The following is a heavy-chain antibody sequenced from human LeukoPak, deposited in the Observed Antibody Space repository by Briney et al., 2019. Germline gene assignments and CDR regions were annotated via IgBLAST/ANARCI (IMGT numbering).Heavy chain of an antibody. V-gene: IGHV4-59*08. CDR2: IYYSGST. J-gene: IGHJ4*02. CDR1: GGSISSYY. CDR3: AGPYYYGSGTAEV. D-gene: IGHD3-10*01. Sequence: SETLSLTCTVSGGSISSYYWSWIQQPPGKGLEWIGYIYYSGSTNYNPSLKSRVTISVDTSKNQFSLKLSSVTAADTAVYYCAGPYYYGSGTAEVWGQGTLVTVSS.